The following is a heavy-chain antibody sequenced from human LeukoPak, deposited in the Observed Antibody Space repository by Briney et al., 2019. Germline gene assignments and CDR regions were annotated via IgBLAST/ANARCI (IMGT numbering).Heavy chain of an antibody. CDR2: IFYSGST. D-gene: IGHD1-1*01. Sequence: SETLSLTCTVSGGSINSSSYYWSWIRQPPGKGLEWIGYIFYSGSTTYNPSLKSRVTISLDTSKNQFSLKLSSVTAADTAVYYCARHPGWATGPFDYWGQGTLVTVSS. V-gene: IGHV4-61*05. J-gene: IGHJ4*02. CDR3: ARHPGWATGPFDY. CDR1: GGSINSSSYY.